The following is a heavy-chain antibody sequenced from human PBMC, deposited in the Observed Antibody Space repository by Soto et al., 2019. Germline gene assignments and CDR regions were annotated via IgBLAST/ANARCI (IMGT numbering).Heavy chain of an antibody. D-gene: IGHD4-17*01. CDR3: ARAYGDYVFDF. V-gene: IGHV4-59*07. Sequence: SDTLSLTCTVSCGSISSYYWSWIRQPPGKGLEWIGYIYYSGSTNYNPSLKSRVTISVDTSKNHFSLKLSSVTATDAAVYYCARAYGDYVFDFWGQGTLVTVS. CDR2: IYYSGST. J-gene: IGHJ4*02. CDR1: CGSISSYY.